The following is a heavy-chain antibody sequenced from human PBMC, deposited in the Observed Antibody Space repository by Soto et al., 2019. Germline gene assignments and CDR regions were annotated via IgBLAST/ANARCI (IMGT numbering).Heavy chain of an antibody. CDR2: ISAYNGNT. J-gene: IGHJ5*02. CDR3: ARDRLDTAMVTDWFDP. V-gene: IGHV1-18*01. D-gene: IGHD5-18*01. CDR1: GYTFTSYG. Sequence: ASVKVSCKASGYTFTSYGISWVRQAPGQGLEWMGWISAYNGNTNYAQKLQGRVTMTTDTSTSTAYMELRSLRSDDTAVYYCARDRLDTAMVTDWFDPWGQGTLVTVSS.